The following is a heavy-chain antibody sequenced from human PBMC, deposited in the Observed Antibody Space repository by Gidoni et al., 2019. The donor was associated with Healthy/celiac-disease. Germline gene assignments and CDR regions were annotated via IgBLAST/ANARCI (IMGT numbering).Heavy chain of an antibody. D-gene: IGHD6-6*01. CDR3: AKDIAAQDYYYGMDV. J-gene: IGHJ6*02. V-gene: IGHV3-9*01. Sequence: LEWVSGISWNSGSIGYADSVKGRFTISRDNAKNSLYLQMNSLRAEDTALYYCAKDIAAQDYYYGMDVWGQGTTVTVSS. CDR2: ISWNSGSI.